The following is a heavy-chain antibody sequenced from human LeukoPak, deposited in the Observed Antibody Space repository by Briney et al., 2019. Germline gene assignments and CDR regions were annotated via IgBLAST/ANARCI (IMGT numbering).Heavy chain of an antibody. Sequence: GGSLRLSCAVAGFTFSDHFLDWVRQAPGKGLEWVGRSRNEAKSYTTEYAASVKGRFSISRDVSKNSLYLQMNSLKTEDTAVYYCARVGSVAGSDYLDYWGQGTLVTVSS. CDR1: GFTFSDHF. CDR3: ARVGSVAGSDYLDY. J-gene: IGHJ4*02. V-gene: IGHV3-72*01. D-gene: IGHD6-19*01. CDR2: SRNEAKSYTT.